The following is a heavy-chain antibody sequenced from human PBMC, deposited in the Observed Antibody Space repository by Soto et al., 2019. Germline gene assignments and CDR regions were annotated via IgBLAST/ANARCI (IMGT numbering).Heavy chain of an antibody. CDR3: ARLPYYYDSSGYYWYFDL. CDR1: GFSLSTSGVG. V-gene: IGHV2-5*02. Sequence: QITLKESGPTLVKPTQTLTLTCTFSGFSLSTSGVGVGWIRQPPGKALEWLALIYWDDDKRYSPSLKSRLTITKDTSKNQVVLTMTNMDPVDTATYYCARLPYYYDSSGYYWYFDLWGRGTLVTVSS. D-gene: IGHD3-22*01. CDR2: IYWDDDK. J-gene: IGHJ2*01.